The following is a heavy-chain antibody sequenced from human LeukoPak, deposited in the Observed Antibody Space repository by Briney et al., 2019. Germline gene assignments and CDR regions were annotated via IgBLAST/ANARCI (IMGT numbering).Heavy chain of an antibody. Sequence: ASAKVSCKASGYTFTGYYMHWVRQAPGQGLEWMGWINPNSGGTNYAQKFQGRVTMTRDTSISTAYMELSRLRSDDTAVYYCARVMTTVVLGGKKVFDYWGQGTLVTVSS. CDR1: GYTFTGYY. CDR3: ARVMTTVVLGGKKVFDY. J-gene: IGHJ4*02. V-gene: IGHV1-2*02. CDR2: INPNSGGT. D-gene: IGHD4-17*01.